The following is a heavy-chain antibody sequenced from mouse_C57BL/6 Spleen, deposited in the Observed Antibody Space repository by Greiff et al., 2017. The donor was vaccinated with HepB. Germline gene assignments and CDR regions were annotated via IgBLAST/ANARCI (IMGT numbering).Heavy chain of an antibody. Sequence: QVQLQQPGAELVKPGASVKLSCKASGYTFTSYWMHWVKQRPGQGLEWIGMIHPNSGSTNYNEKFKSKATLTVDKSSSTAYMQLSSLTSEDSAVYCCARYDDGRSQGFSYWGQGTLVTVSA. J-gene: IGHJ3*01. CDR1: GYTFTSYW. CDR2: IHPNSGST. V-gene: IGHV1-64*01. CDR3: ARYDDGRSQGFSY. D-gene: IGHD1-1*01.